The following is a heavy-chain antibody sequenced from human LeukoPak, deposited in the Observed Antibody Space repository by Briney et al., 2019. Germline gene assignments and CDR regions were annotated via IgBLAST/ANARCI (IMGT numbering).Heavy chain of an antibody. CDR1: GGSISSGGYY. Sequence: PSETLSLTCTVSGGSISSGGYYWSWIRQHPGKGLEWIGYIYYSGSTYYNPSLKSRVTISVDTSKNQFSLKLSSVTAADTAVYYCAREVRTTYYYDSSGYFFDYWGQGTLVTVSA. J-gene: IGHJ4*02. CDR3: AREVRTTYYYDSSGYFFDY. CDR2: IYYSGST. D-gene: IGHD3-22*01. V-gene: IGHV4-31*03.